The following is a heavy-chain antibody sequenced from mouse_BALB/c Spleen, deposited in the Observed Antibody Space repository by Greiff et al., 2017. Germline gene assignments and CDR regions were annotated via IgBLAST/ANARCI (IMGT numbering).Heavy chain of an antibody. D-gene: IGHD1-1*01. CDR1: GFNIKDTY. J-gene: IGHJ1*01. CDR3: ARAVITTVEATDLDV. CDR2: IDPANGNT. V-gene: IGHV14-3*02. Sequence: EVQLQQSGAELVKPGASVKLSCTASGFNIKDTYMHWVKQRPEQGLEWIGRIDPANGNTNYDPKFQGKATITADTSSNTAYLQLSRLTSEDTAVYYGARAVITTVEATDLDVWGAGTTVTVSS.